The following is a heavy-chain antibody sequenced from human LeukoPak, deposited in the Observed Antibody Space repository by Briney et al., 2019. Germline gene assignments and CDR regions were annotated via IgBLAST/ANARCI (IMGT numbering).Heavy chain of an antibody. J-gene: IGHJ3*02. CDR1: GFTFSNAW. D-gene: IGHD2-2*01. CDR3: ASWRDIVVVDAFDI. Sequence: GGSLRLSCAASGFTFSNAWMSWVRQAPGKGLEWVAFIRYDGSNKYYADSVKGRFTISRDNSKNTLYLQMNSLRAEDTAVYYCASWRDIVVVDAFDIWGQGTVVTVSS. V-gene: IGHV3-30*02. CDR2: IRYDGSNK.